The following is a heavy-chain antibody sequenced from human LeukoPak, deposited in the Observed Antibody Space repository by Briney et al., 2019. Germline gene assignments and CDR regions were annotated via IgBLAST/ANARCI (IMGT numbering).Heavy chain of an antibody. J-gene: IGHJ4*02. Sequence: PSETLSLTCAVSGYSISSGYYWGWMRQPPGKGREWSAMIYYIGTTYYNASLNIRGTISVDTSKNHFSLKLSSVTAADTAVYYCARRTTYVGWLPSESPFCFYYWGQGTLVTVSS. D-gene: IGHD3-10*02. CDR2: IYYIGTT. CDR3: ARRTTYVGWLPSESPFCFYY. CDR1: GYSISSGYY. V-gene: IGHV4-38-2*01.